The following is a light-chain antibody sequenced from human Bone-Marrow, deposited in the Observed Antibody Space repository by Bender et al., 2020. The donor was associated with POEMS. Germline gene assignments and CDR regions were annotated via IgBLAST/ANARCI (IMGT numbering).Light chain of an antibody. CDR3: CSYTNRNSYV. CDR1: SSDVGGYNY. Sequence: QSTLTQPRSVSGSPGQSVTISCTGTSSDVGGYNYVSWYRHHPGSAPKLLIFDVSERPSGVPDRFSGSKSGDTASLTISGLQAEDEAVYFCCSYTNRNSYVFGSGTTVTVL. J-gene: IGLJ1*01. V-gene: IGLV2-11*01. CDR2: DVS.